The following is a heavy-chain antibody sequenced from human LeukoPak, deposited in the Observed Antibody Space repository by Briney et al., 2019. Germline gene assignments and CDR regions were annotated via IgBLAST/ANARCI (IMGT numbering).Heavy chain of an antibody. J-gene: IGHJ4*02. CDR2: TYYRSKWYN. Sequence: SQTLSLTCAISGDSVSSNSAAWNWIRQSPSRGLEWLGRTYYRSKWYNDYAVSVKSRITINPDTSKNQFSLQLNSVTPEDTAVYYCAREIVPYCSSTSCYRGIFDYWGQGTLVTVSS. D-gene: IGHD2-2*02. V-gene: IGHV6-1*01. CDR3: AREIVPYCSSTSCYRGIFDY. CDR1: GDSVSSNSAA.